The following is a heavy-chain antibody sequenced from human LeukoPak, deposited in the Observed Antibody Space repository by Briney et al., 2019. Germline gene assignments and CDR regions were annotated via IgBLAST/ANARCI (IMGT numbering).Heavy chain of an antibody. V-gene: IGHV3-53*01. CDR3: ARESGYAVGDY. CDR2: IYTDGST. J-gene: IGHJ4*02. CDR1: GFTVSSHY. Sequence: SGGSLRLSCAASGFTVSSHYMSWFRQAPGMGLEWVSAIYTDGSTYYTDSVKGRFTISRDNFKNTLFLQMNTLRAEDTAVYYCARESGYAVGDYWGQGTLVTVSS. D-gene: IGHD5-12*01.